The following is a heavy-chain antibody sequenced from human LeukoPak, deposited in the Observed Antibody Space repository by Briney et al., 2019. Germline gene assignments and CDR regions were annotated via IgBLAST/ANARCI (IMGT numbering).Heavy chain of an antibody. Sequence: GGSLRLSCAASGFTFSSYAMSWVRQAPGKGLEWVSAISGSGGSTYYADSVKGRFTISRDNSKNTLYLQMNSLRAEDTAVYYCAIPQSHSSGWYVTDYWGHGTLVTVSS. CDR2: ISGSGGST. V-gene: IGHV3-23*01. J-gene: IGHJ4*01. D-gene: IGHD6-19*01. CDR3: AIPQSHSSGWYVTDY. CDR1: GFTFSSYA.